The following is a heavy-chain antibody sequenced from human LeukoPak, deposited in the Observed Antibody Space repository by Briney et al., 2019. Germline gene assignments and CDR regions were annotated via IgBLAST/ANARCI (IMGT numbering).Heavy chain of an antibody. J-gene: IGHJ4*02. D-gene: IGHD3-3*01. V-gene: IGHV3-23*01. Sequence: GGSLRLSCAASGFTFSSYAMSWVRQAPGKGLEWVSAISGSGGSTYYADSVKGRFTISRDSSKNTLYLQMNSLRAEDTAVYYCAKDPRRNLRFLEWLLTYFDYWGQGTLVTVSS. CDR2: ISGSGGST. CDR1: GFTFSSYA. CDR3: AKDPRRNLRFLEWLLTYFDY.